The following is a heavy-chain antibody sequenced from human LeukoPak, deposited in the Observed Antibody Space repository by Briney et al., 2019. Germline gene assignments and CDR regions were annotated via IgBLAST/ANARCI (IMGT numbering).Heavy chain of an antibody. CDR1: GFTISSNY. CDR2: IYSGGST. D-gene: IGHD6-13*01. J-gene: IGHJ4*02. CDR3: ARNIAAAGSY. V-gene: IGHV3-53*04. Sequence: PGGSLRLSCAACGFTISSNYMSWVRQAPGKGLEGGAVIYSGGSTYYTDSVKGRFTISRHNSKNTLYLQMNSLRAEDTAVYYCARNIAAAGSYWGQGTLVTVSS.